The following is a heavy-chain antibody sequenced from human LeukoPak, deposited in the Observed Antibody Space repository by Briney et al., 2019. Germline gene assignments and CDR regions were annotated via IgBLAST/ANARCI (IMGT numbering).Heavy chain of an antibody. Sequence: ASVKVSCKASGYTFTSYGISWVRQAPGQGLEWMGWISAYNGNTNYAQKLQGRVTMTTDTSTSTAYMELRSLRSDDPAVYYCARAPPAYLDYYYYYMDVWGKGTTVTVPS. D-gene: IGHD3-10*01. CDR3: ARAPPAYLDYYYYYMDV. V-gene: IGHV1-18*01. CDR2: ISAYNGNT. J-gene: IGHJ6*03. CDR1: GYTFTSYG.